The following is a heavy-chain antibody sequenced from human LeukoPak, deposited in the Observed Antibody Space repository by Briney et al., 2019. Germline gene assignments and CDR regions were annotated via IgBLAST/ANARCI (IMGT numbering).Heavy chain of an antibody. CDR1: GFTFSSYA. J-gene: IGHJ6*03. Sequence: GGSLRLSCAASGFTFSSYAMSWVRQAPGKGLEWVSAISCDGGSTYYADSVKGRFTISRDNSKNTLYLQMNSLRAEDTAVYYCAKKGGYSTRVDYMDVWGKGPTVTVSS. CDR3: AKKGGYSTRVDYMDV. D-gene: IGHD2-2*01. CDR2: ISCDGGST. V-gene: IGHV3-23*01.